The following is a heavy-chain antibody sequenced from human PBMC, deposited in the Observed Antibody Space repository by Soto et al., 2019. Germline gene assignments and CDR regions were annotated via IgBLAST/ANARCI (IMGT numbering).Heavy chain of an antibody. D-gene: IGHD2-2*01. CDR1: GFTFSSYG. V-gene: IGHV3-30*18. Sequence: QVQLVESGGGVVQPGRSLRLSCAASGFTFSSYGMHWVRQAPGKGLEWVAVISYDGSNKYYADSVKGRFTISRDNSKNTLYLQMNSLRAEDTAVYYCAKAPAVPAAYTHRRRPKVVDYWGQGTLVTVSS. J-gene: IGHJ4*02. CDR3: AKAPAVPAAYTHRRRPKVVDY. CDR2: ISYDGSNK.